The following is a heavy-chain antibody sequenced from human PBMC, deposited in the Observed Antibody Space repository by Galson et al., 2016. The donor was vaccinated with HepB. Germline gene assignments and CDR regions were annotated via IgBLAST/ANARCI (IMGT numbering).Heavy chain of an antibody. CDR2: IKSKSDGGTT. Sequence: SLRLSCAASGFTFSNAWMNWVRQAPGKGLEWVGRIKSKSDGGTTDYATAVKGRFTISRDDSKNTLYLQLNSLKTEDTAVYYCITQLATGIDYWGQGTLVTVSS. CDR1: GFTFSNAW. CDR3: ITQLATGIDY. D-gene: IGHD6-13*01. J-gene: IGHJ4*02. V-gene: IGHV3-15*01.